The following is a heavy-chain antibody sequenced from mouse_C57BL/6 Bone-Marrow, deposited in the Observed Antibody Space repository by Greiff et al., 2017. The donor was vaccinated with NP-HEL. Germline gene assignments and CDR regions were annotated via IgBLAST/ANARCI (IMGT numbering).Heavy chain of an antibody. CDR1: GYTFTSYW. D-gene: IGHD3-3*01. J-gene: IGHJ1*03. V-gene: IGHV1-50*01. Sequence: VQLQQPGAELVKPGASVKLSCKASGYTFTSYWMQWVKQRPGQGLEWIGEIDPSDSYTNYNQKFKGKATLTVDTSSSTAYMQLSSLTSEDSAVYYCASLGGNYGYFDVWGTGTTVTVSS. CDR3: ASLGGNYGYFDV. CDR2: IDPSDSYT.